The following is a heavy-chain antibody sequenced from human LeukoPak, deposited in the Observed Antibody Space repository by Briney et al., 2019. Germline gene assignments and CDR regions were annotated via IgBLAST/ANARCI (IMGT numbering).Heavy chain of an antibody. J-gene: IGHJ4*02. CDR1: GFTFSNYA. CDR2: IGGSGRGT. V-gene: IGHV3-23*01. Sequence: GGSLRLSCAASGFTFSNYAMNWVRQAPGRGLEWVSSIGGSGRGTYYAASVKGRFTISRDNAKNTLYLQMNSLRAEDTAVYYCARDLWYSSGYCDYWGQGTLVTVSS. CDR3: ARDLWYSSGYCDY. D-gene: IGHD6-19*01.